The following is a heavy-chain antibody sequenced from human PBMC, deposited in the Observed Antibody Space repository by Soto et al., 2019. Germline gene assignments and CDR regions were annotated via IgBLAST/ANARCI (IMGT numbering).Heavy chain of an antibody. Sequence: SETLSLTCTVSGGSISSYYWSWIRQPPGKGLEWIGYIYYSGSTNYNPSLKSRVTISVDTSKNQFSLKLSSVTAADTAVYYCARAGTRSSSSFDYWGQGTLVTVSS. CDR2: IYYSGST. J-gene: IGHJ4*02. CDR1: GGSISSYY. CDR3: ARAGTRSSSSFDY. V-gene: IGHV4-59*01. D-gene: IGHD6-6*01.